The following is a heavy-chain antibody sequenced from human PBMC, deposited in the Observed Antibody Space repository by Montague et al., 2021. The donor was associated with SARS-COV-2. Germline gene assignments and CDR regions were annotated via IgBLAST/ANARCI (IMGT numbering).Heavy chain of an antibody. CDR3: ARTYYYGSGSYYTYYFDY. Sequence: TLSLTCTVSGGSISSSSYYWGWIRQPPGKALEWLALIDWDDDKYYSTSLKTRLTISKDTSKNQVVLTMTNMDPVDTATYYCARTYYYGSGSYYTYYFDYWGQGTLVTVSS. V-gene: IGHV2-70*01. D-gene: IGHD3-10*01. CDR1: GGSISSSSYY. J-gene: IGHJ4*02. CDR2: IDWDDDK.